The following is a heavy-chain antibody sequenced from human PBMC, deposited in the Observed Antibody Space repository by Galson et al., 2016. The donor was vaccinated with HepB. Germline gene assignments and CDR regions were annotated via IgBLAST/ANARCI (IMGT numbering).Heavy chain of an antibody. CDR3: AKERGSRLTMVRGVLDPFDI. CDR1: GFTFSSYG. D-gene: IGHD3-10*01. J-gene: IGHJ3*02. V-gene: IGHV3-33*06. Sequence: SLRLSCAASGFTFSSYGMHWVRQAPGKGLEWVACIWYDGSNKYYANSVKGRFTISKDNSKNTLYLQMSSLRAEDTAVYYCAKERGSRLTMVRGVLDPFDIWGQGTLVTVSS. CDR2: IWYDGSNK.